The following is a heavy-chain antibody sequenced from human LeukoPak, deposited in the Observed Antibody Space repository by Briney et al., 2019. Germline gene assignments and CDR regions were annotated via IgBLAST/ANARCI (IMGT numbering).Heavy chain of an antibody. D-gene: IGHD6-6*01. Sequence: SETLSLTCTVSGGSISSYYWRWLGQPAGKGLEGIGRMYTSGSTNYNRSLKSRVTISVDTSKNQFSLKLSSVTAADTAVYYCARDGLGWFDPWGQGTLVTVSS. CDR2: MYTSGST. V-gene: IGHV4-4*07. CDR1: GGSISSYY. CDR3: ARDGLGWFDP. J-gene: IGHJ5*02.